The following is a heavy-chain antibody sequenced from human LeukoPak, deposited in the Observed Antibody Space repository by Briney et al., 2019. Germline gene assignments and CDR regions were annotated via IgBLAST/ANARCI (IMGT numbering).Heavy chain of an antibody. V-gene: IGHV1-69*04. CDR1: GGTFSSYA. CDR2: IIPILGIA. J-gene: IGHJ4*02. Sequence: EASVKVSCKASGGTFSSYAISWVRQAPGQGLEWMGRIIPILGIANYAQKFQGRVTITADKSTSTAYMELSSLRSEDTAVYYCARSSSNNYYYDSSGPDVDYWGQGTLVTVSS. D-gene: IGHD3-22*01. CDR3: ARSSSNNYYYDSSGPDVDY.